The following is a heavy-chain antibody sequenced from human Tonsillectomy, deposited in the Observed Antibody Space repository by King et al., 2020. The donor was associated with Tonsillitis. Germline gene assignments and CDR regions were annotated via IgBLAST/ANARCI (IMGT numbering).Heavy chain of an antibody. CDR1: GFIFSSYG. CDR2: ISYDESNK. Sequence: VQLVESGGGVVQPGRSLRLSCAASGFIFSSYGMHWVRQAPGKGLEWVAVISYDESNKYYADSVKGRFTISRDNSKNTLSLQMNSLRAEDTAVYYCARDLRRGAVTGTGLDYWGQGTLVTVSS. J-gene: IGHJ4*02. D-gene: IGHD6-19*01. V-gene: IGHV3-33*05. CDR3: ARDLRRGAVTGTGLDY.